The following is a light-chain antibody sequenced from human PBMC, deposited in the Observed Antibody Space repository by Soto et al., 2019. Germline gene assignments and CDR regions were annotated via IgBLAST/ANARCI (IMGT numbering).Light chain of an antibody. J-gene: IGKJ4*01. V-gene: IGKV3D-15*01. CDR3: QQYNNWGLS. CDR1: ENVGTN. Sequence: IVLTQSPATLSVSPGEVVTLSCRASENVGTNLAWYELKVGQAPRLLIYGSSTRATGIPDTFSGSGSGTEFTLSISSLQSEESAVYYCQQYNNWGLSFGGGTKVEIK. CDR2: GSS.